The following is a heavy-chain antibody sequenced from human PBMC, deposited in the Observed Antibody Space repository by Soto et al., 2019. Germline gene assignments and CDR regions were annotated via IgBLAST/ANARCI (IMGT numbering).Heavy chain of an antibody. J-gene: IGHJ5*02. CDR1: GFTYSSYG. CDR2: IWYDGSNK. D-gene: IGHD3-22*01. V-gene: IGHV3-33*01. CDR3: ARDLPPDNYDSSGYPWFDP. Sequence: GGSLRLSCAASGFTYSSYGMHWVSQAPGKGLEWVAVIWYDGSNKYYADSVKGRFTISRDNSKNTLYLQMNSLRAEDTAVYYCARDLPPDNYDSSGYPWFDPWGQGTLVTVSS.